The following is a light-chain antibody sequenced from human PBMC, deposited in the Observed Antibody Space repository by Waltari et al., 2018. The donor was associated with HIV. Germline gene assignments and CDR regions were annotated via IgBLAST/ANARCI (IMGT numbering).Light chain of an antibody. CDR1: SSDVGGYNY. CDR3: CSYAGSYTWV. V-gene: IGLV2-11*01. CDR2: DVT. Sequence: QSALTQPRSVSGSPGQSVTISCTGTSSDVGGYNYVSWYQQHPGKAPKLMLYDVTKRPSGVPDRFSGSKSGNTASLTISGLQAEDEADYYCCSYAGSYTWVFGGGTKLTVL. J-gene: IGLJ3*02.